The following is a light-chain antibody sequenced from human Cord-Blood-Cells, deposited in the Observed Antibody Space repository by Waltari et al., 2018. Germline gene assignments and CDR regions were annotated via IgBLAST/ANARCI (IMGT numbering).Light chain of an antibody. CDR1: QSVSSY. CDR2: DAS. Sequence: EIVLTQSPATLSLSPGERATLSCRASQSVSSYLAWYQQKPGQAPRLLIYDASNRATGIPARFRGSGSGTDFTLTISSLEPEDFAVYYCQHRSNWPTFGPGTKVDIK. J-gene: IGKJ3*01. CDR3: QHRSNWPT. V-gene: IGKV3-11*01.